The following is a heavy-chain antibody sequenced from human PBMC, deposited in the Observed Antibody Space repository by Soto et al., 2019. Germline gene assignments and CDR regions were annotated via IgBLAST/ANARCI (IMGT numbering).Heavy chain of an antibody. CDR2: IYYSGST. Sequence: SRTVALTCTVPRESISRDFFTCVRQRPGKGLEWIGYIYYSGSTNYNPSLKSRVTISVDTSKIQFALKLSSVTAADTAVYYCARLYYYGTRRSEYFQHWGQRTLVTVS. V-gene: IGHV4-59*01. CDR1: RESISRDF. D-gene: IGHD3-10*01. CDR3: ARLYYYGTRRSEYFQH. J-gene: IGHJ1*01.